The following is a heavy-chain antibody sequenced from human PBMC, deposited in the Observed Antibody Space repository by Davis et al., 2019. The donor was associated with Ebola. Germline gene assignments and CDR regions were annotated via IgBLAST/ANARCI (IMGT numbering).Heavy chain of an antibody. CDR2: IYYSGST. Sequence: PSETLSLTCTVSGGSISSYYWGWIRQPPGKGLEWIGYIYYSGSTNYNPSLKSRVTISIDTSRKQFSLKLSSVTAADTAVYYCARSLVVVAAEGWHHYMDVWGKGTTVTVSS. CDR1: GGSISSYY. D-gene: IGHD2-15*01. V-gene: IGHV4-59*01. J-gene: IGHJ6*03. CDR3: ARSLVVVAAEGWHHYMDV.